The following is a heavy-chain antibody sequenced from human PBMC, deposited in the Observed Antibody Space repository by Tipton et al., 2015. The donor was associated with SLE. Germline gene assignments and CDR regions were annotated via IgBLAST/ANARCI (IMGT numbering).Heavy chain of an antibody. CDR3: ARDPIQLWSFYFDY. CDR1: GFTFSNYA. V-gene: IGHV3-23*03. Sequence: SLRLSCAASGFTFSNYAMSWVRQAPGKGLEWVSVIYSGGSTYYADSVKGRFTISRDNAKNSLYLQMNSLRAEDTAVYYCARDPIQLWSFYFDYWGQGTLVTVSS. CDR2: IYSGGST. D-gene: IGHD5-18*01. J-gene: IGHJ4*02.